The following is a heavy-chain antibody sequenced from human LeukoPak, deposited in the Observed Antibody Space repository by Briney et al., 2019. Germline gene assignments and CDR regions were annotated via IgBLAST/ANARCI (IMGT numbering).Heavy chain of an antibody. CDR2: IYYSGST. V-gene: IGHV4-31*03. CDR1: GGSISSGGYY. CDR3: ARVPLCGGDCHMGLDY. Sequence: SQTLSLTCTVSGGSISSGGYYWSWIRQHPGNGLEWIGYIYYSGSTYYNPSLKSRVTISVDTSKNQFSLKLSSVTAADTAVYYCARVPLCGGDCHMGLDYWGQGTLVTVSS. D-gene: IGHD2-21*02. J-gene: IGHJ4*02.